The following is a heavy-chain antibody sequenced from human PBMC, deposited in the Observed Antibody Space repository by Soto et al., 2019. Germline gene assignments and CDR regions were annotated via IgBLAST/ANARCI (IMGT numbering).Heavy chain of an antibody. Sequence: QVQLQESGPGLVKPSGTLSLTCAVSGGSFTSNNWWTWFPHPPGQGLEWIGEIYRTGSTNYNPSLKTRVTISLDKSEKQISLKVTSLTAADTAVYYCASRDPGTSVDYWGQGTLVTVSS. V-gene: IGHV4-4*02. J-gene: IGHJ4*02. CDR3: ASRDPGTSVDY. CDR2: IYRTGST. CDR1: GGSFTSNNW. D-gene: IGHD1-7*01.